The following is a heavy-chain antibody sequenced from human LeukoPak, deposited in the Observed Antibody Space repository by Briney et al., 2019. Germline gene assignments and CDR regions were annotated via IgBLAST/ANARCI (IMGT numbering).Heavy chain of an antibody. J-gene: IGHJ4*02. D-gene: IGHD5-24*01. CDR2: INPNSGGT. Sequence: ASVNVSCKASGYTFTSYGISWVRQAPGQGLEWMGWINPNSGGTNYAQKFQGRVTMTRDTSISTAYMELSSLRSDDTAVYYCVRGRRDGYNYWTYYFDYWGQGTLVTVSS. CDR1: GYTFTSYG. CDR3: VRGRRDGYNYWTYYFDY. V-gene: IGHV1-2*02.